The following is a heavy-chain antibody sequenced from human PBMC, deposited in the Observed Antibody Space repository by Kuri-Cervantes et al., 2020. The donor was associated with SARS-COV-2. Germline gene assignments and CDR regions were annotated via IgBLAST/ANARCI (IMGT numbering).Heavy chain of an antibody. CDR2: INHSGST. D-gene: IGHD5-18*01. J-gene: IGHJ4*02. V-gene: IGHV4-34*01. CDR1: GGSFSGYY. CDR3: AREPWGYGPGGY. Sequence: SETLSLTCAVYGGSFSGYYWSWIRQPPGKGLEWIGEINHSGSTNYNPSLKSRVTISVDTSKNQFSLRLSSVTAADTAAYYCAREPWGYGPGGYWGQGTLVTVSS.